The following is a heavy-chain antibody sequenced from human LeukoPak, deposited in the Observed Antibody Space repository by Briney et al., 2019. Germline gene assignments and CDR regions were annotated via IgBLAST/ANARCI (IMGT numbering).Heavy chain of an antibody. CDR2: ISTSSTTK. CDR1: GFTFNTYS. CDR3: ARRYI. Sequence: GGSLRLSCAASGFTFNTYSMNWVRQAPGKGLEWVSYISTSSTTKHYADSVKGRFTISRDNAKNLLYLQMDSLRDEDTAVYYCARRYIWGQGTVVTVSS. J-gene: IGHJ3*02. V-gene: IGHV3-48*02.